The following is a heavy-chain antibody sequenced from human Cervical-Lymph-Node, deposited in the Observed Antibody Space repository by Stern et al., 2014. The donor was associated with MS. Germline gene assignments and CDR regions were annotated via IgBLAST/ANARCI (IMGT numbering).Heavy chain of an antibody. Sequence: QVQLVESGSELKTPGASVRISCKASGYSFTNHALNWVRQAPGQGLEGMGYIHTQTGRSTYAQDFIGRFVFSLDTSVDTAHLQISGLRPEDSAVYFCARDRSGWYRGSYYYYGLDVWGQGTTLAVSS. CDR3: ARDRSGWYRGSYYYYGLDV. D-gene: IGHD6-19*01. V-gene: IGHV7-4-1*02. CDR2: IHTQTGRS. CDR1: GYSFTNHA. J-gene: IGHJ6*02.